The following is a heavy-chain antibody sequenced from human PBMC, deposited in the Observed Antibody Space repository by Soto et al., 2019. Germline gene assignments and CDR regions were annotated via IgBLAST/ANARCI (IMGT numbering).Heavy chain of an antibody. V-gene: IGHV4-30-4*01. D-gene: IGHD2-21*01. J-gene: IGHJ4*02. CDR2: IYDSGNT. Sequence: QVQLQESGPGLVKPSQTLSLTCTVSGGSISDGAYYWSWIRQPPGKGLEWIGHIYDSGNTYNNPSLKSRLPISVGTSKNHFSLNLNSVTAADTAVYYCASGLSGDKVDQWGQGTLVTVSS. CDR3: ASGLSGDKVDQ. CDR1: GGSISDGAYY.